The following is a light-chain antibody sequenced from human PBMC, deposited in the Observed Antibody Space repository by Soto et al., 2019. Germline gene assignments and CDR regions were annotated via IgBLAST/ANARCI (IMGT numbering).Light chain of an antibody. CDR2: GNN. V-gene: IGLV1-40*01. Sequence: QSVLTQPPSVSGAPGQRVIISCTGSRSNIGAGYAVHWYRRLPGTAPKLLISGNNNRPSGVPDRFSGYKSGTSASLAIAGLPAEDEADYYCQSYDSRLSIWVFGGGTKLTVL. J-gene: IGLJ3*02. CDR3: QSYDSRLSIWV. CDR1: RSNIGAGYA.